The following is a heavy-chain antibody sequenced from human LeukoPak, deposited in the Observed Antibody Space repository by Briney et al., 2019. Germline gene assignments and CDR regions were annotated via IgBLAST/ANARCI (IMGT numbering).Heavy chain of an antibody. CDR3: ARDSALAQAVMFDY. V-gene: IGHV4-38-2*02. Sequence: SETLSLTCTVSGYSISSGYYWGWIRQPPGKGLEWTGSIDHSGSTYYNPPLKSRITISLDTSKNQFSLNLSSVTAADTAVYYCARDSALAQAVMFDYWGQGTLVTVSS. D-gene: IGHD6-19*01. CDR1: GYSISSGYY. J-gene: IGHJ4*02. CDR2: IDHSGST.